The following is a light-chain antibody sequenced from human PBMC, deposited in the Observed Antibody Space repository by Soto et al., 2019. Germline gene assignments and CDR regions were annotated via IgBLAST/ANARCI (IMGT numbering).Light chain of an antibody. J-gene: IGKJ3*01. CDR1: QSISSY. V-gene: IGKV1-39*01. CDR3: QQSYSTPRGFT. Sequence: DIQMTQSPSSLSASVGYRVTITCRASQSISSYLNWYQQKPGKAPKLLIYAASSLQSGVPSRFSGSGSGTDFTLTISSLQPEDFATYYCQQSYSTPRGFTFGPGTKVDIK. CDR2: AAS.